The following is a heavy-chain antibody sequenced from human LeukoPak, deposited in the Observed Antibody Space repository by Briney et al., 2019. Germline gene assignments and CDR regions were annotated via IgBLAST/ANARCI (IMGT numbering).Heavy chain of an antibody. CDR1: GGSISNYY. CDR3: ARGVNFEY. V-gene: IGHV4-59*01. CDR2: IYYSGST. Sequence: SETLSLTCTVSGGSISNYYWSWIRQPPGKGLEWIGYIYYSGSTNCNPSLKSRVTISVDTSKNQFSLKLSSVTAADTAVYYCARGVNFEYWGQGTLVTVSS. D-gene: IGHD3-10*01. J-gene: IGHJ4*02.